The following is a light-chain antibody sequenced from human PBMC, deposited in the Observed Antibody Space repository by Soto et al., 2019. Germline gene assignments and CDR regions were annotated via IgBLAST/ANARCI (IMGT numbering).Light chain of an antibody. Sequence: QSVLTQPGAVSGAPGQRVAISCTGSSSNIGAEYDVHWYQQLPGTAPKRLIYGDNNRPSGVPDRFSGSKSGTSDSLAITGLQHEDEADYYCQSYDSSLTTFVFGTGTKVTVL. CDR1: SSNIGAEYD. V-gene: IGLV1-40*01. J-gene: IGLJ1*01. CDR3: QSYDSSLTTFV. CDR2: GDN.